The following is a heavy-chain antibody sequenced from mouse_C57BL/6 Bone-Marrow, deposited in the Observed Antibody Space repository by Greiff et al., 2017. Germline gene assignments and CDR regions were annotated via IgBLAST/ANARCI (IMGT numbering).Heavy chain of an antibody. V-gene: IGHV1-5*01. D-gene: IGHD2-1*01. CDR3: TRPAIYYGNLAWFAY. CDR1: GYTFTSYW. J-gene: IGHJ3*01. Sequence: VQLQQSGTVLARPGASVKMSCKTSGYTFTSYWMHWVKQRPGQGLDWIGAIYPGNSDTSYNQKFKGKAKLTAVTSASTAYMELSSLTKEDSAVYYCTRPAIYYGNLAWFAYWGQGTLVTVSA. CDR2: IYPGNSDT.